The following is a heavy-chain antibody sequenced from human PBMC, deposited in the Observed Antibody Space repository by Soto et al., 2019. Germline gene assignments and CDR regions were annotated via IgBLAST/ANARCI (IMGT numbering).Heavy chain of an antibody. CDR2: ISYDGSNK. V-gene: IGHV3-30*18. CDR1: GFTFSSYG. J-gene: IGHJ6*02. Sequence: PGGSLRLSCAASGFTFSSYGMHWVRQAPGKGLEWVAVISYDGSNKYYADSVKGRFTISRDNSKNTLYLQMNSLRAEDTAVYYCAKACNGGSCSALNSMDVWGQGTTVTVS. CDR3: AKACNGGSCSALNSMDV. D-gene: IGHD2-15*01.